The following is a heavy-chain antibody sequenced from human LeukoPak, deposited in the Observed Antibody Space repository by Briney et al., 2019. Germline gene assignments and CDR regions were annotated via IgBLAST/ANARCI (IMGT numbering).Heavy chain of an antibody. CDR1: GFSFTSYW. Sequence: GESLKISCKGSGFSFTSYWIAWVRQMPGKGLEWMGIIYPGDSETRYNPAFQGQVTISADKSNTTAYLQWSSLKASDTAIYYCTRRQWTAYAIGDYWGQGTLVIVSS. V-gene: IGHV5-51*01. J-gene: IGHJ4*02. D-gene: IGHD2-8*01. CDR2: IYPGDSET. CDR3: TRRQWTAYAIGDY.